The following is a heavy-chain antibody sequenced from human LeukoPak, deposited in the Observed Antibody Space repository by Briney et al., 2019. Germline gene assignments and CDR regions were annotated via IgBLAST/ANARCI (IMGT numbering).Heavy chain of an antibody. CDR1: GYTLTNYG. V-gene: IGHV1-18*01. CDR2: ISAYSGHT. CDR3: ARDLTHRRNYDNSGYQIVPAF. J-gene: IGHJ4*02. Sequence: ASVKVSCKASGYTLTNYGISWVRQAPGQGLEWMGWISAYSGHTKYVQRLQGRVTMTTDTSTSTAYMELRSLRSDDTAVYYCARDLTHRRNYDNSGYQIVPAFWGQGTLVTVSS. D-gene: IGHD3-22*01.